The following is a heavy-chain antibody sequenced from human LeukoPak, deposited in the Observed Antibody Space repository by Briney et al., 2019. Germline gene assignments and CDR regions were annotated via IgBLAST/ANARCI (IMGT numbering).Heavy chain of an antibody. CDR3: AKEFGVGATVVFDY. Sequence: GGSLRLSCAASGFTFSTYAMSWVRQAPGKGLEWVSGISGSGDNTYYADSVKGRFTISRDNSKNTLYLQMNSLRAEDTAVYYCAKEFGVGATVVFDYWGQGTLVTVSS. J-gene: IGHJ4*02. CDR2: ISGSGDNT. V-gene: IGHV3-23*01. D-gene: IGHD1-26*01. CDR1: GFTFSTYA.